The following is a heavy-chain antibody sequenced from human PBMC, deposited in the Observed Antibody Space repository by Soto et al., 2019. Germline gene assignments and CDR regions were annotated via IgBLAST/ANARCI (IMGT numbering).Heavy chain of an antibody. CDR3: ARRWGYSFDY. D-gene: IGHD7-27*01. CDR2: IYYSGST. J-gene: IGHJ4*02. Sequence: SETLSLTCTVSGGSISSYYWGWIRRPPGKGLERIGSIYYSGSTYYNPSIKSRDTISEDTSKNQFSLKLSSVTAADTAVYYCARRWGYSFDYWGQGTLVTVS. V-gene: IGHV4-39*01. CDR1: GGSISSYY.